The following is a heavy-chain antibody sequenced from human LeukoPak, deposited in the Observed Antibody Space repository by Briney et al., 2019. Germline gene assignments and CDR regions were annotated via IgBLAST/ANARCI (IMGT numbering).Heavy chain of an antibody. CDR3: ARAAGYYFDY. Sequence: GGSPRLSCAASGFTFKSYSMNWVRQAPGKGLEWVAFITSTSGDMFYADSVKGRFTISRDNAKNSLYLQMDSLRAEDTAVYYCARAAGYYFDYWGQGSLVTVS. J-gene: IGHJ4*02. CDR2: ITSTSGDM. CDR1: GFTFKSYS. V-gene: IGHV3-21*05.